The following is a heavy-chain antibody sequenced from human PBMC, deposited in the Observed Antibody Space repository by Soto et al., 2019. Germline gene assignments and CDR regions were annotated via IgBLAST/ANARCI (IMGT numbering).Heavy chain of an antibody. CDR1: GCSFSTYG. V-gene: IGHV3-33*01. CDR2: IWYDGIEK. CDR3: AGGANSAGPTY. D-gene: IGHD2-8*01. J-gene: IGHJ4*02. Sequence: QVQLVESGGGVVQPGKSLRLSCAASGCSFSTYGMHWVRQAQGMVLEWVALIWYDGIEKYYADSVTGRFTISRDNFRRTVSLHMNRLRDDDTAVYVCAGGANSAGPTYWGQGTLVTVSS.